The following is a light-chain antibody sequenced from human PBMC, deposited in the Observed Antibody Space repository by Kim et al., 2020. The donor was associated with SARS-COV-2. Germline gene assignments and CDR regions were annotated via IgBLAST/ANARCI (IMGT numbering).Light chain of an antibody. Sequence: IQMTQSPSTLSASVGDRVTITCRASQSISSWLAWYQQKPGKAPKLLIYRASTLQSEVPSRFSGSGSGTEFTLTISSLQPDDFATYYCQQYNSSPWTFGQGTKVDIK. CDR2: RAS. V-gene: IGKV1-5*03. CDR1: QSISSW. J-gene: IGKJ1*01. CDR3: QQYNSSPWT.